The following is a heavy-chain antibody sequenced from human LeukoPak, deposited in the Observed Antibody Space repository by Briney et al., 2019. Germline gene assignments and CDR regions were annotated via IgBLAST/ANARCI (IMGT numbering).Heavy chain of an antibody. CDR2: INPSGGST. CDR3: ATSVAGTGYYFDY. D-gene: IGHD6-19*01. J-gene: IGHJ4*02. CDR1: GYTFTSYY. Sequence: ASVKVSCKASGYTFTSYYMHWVRQAPGQGLEWMGIINPSGGSTSYAQKFQGRVTMTRDTSTSTVYMELSSLRSEDTAVYYSATSVAGTGYYFDYWGQGTLVTVSS. V-gene: IGHV1-46*01.